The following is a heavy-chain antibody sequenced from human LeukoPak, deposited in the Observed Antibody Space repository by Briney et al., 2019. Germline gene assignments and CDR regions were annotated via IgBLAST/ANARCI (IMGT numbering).Heavy chain of an antibody. J-gene: IGHJ6*02. Sequence: WGSLRLSCAASGFTFSSCWMNWARQAPGKGLEWVASINHNGNVNYYVDSVKGRFTISRDNAKNSLYLQMSNLRAEDTAVYFCARGGGLDVWGQGATVTVSS. CDR3: ARGGGLDV. V-gene: IGHV3-7*03. CDR1: GFTFSSCW. CDR2: INHNGNVN. D-gene: IGHD3-16*01.